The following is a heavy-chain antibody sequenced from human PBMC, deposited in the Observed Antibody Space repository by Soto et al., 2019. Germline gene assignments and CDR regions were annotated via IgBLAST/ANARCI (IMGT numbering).Heavy chain of an antibody. D-gene: IGHD4-17*01. J-gene: IGHJ6*03. V-gene: IGHV3-73*01. CDR3: TTPTVKTEQTQSRKYYYYMDV. CDR1: GFTFSGSA. CDR2: IRSKAKSYAT. Sequence: GGPLRLSCAPSGFTFSGSAMHWVRQASGKGLERVGRIRSKAKSYATAYAATLKGRFNISRDDSKNTAYLQMNSLKTEDTAVYYWTTPTVKTEQTQSRKYYYYMDVWGKGTTVTVSS.